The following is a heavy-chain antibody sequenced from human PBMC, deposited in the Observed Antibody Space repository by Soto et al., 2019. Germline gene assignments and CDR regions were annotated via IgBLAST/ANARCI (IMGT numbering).Heavy chain of an antibody. V-gene: IGHV4-59*01. CDR1: GGSISSCY. Sequence: PSETLSLTCTVSGGSISSCYWSWIRQPPGKGLEWIGYIYNSESTNYNPSLKSRVTISLDTSKNQFSLKLSSVTAADTAVYYCARGGTVVRRENSRGPSTKYGMSVWGQGTTVTVSS. CDR2: IYNSEST. J-gene: IGHJ6*02. D-gene: IGHD3-10*01. CDR3: ARGGTVVRRENSRGPSTKYGMSV.